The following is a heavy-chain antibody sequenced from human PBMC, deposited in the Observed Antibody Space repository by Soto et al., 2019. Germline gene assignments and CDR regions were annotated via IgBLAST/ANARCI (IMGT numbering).Heavy chain of an antibody. V-gene: IGHV4-30-2*01. Sequence: SETLSLTCAVSGGSISSGGYSWSWIRQPPGKGLEWIGYIYHSGSTYYNPSLKSRVTISVDRSKNQFSLKLSSVTAADTAVYYCARLKYDSSGYYYDYWGQGTLVTVSS. CDR3: ARLKYDSSGYYYDY. CDR1: GGSISSGGYS. CDR2: IYHSGST. J-gene: IGHJ4*02. D-gene: IGHD3-22*01.